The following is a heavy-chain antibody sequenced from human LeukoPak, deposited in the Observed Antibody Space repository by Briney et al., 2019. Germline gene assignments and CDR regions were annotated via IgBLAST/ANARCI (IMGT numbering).Heavy chain of an antibody. J-gene: IGHJ4*02. D-gene: IGHD6-19*01. CDR3: AKDGQWLGYYFDY. V-gene: IGHV3-23*01. CDR1: GFTFSSYA. CDR2: ISGSGGST. Sequence: GGSLRLSCAASGFTFSSYAMSWVRQAPGKGLEWVSAISGSGGSTYYADSVKGRFTISRDSSKNTLYLQMNSLRAEDTAVYYCAKDGQWLGYYFDYWGQGTLVTVSS.